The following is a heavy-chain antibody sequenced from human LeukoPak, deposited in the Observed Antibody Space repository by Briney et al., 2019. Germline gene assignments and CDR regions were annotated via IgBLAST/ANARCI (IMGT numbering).Heavy chain of an antibody. D-gene: IGHD2-2*01. V-gene: IGHV4-59*01. Sequence: SETLSLTCTVSGISITTYYWSWIRQPPGKGLEWIGLIHYSGSTTYNPSLNSRVTISIDTSKNQFSLHLSSVTGADTAVYYCARDEYASSPGYFDYWGQGTLVTVSS. J-gene: IGHJ4*02. CDR2: IHYSGST. CDR3: ARDEYASSPGYFDY. CDR1: GISITTYY.